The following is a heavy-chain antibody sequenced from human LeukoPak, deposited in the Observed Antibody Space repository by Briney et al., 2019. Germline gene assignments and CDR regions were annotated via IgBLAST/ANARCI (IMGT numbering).Heavy chain of an antibody. CDR1: GYTFTGYY. Sequence: ASVKVSCKASGYTFTGYYTHWVRQALGQGLEWMGWINPNSGGTNYAQKFQGRVTMTRDTSISTAYMELSRLRSDDTAVHYCARDMAVVTADQTYYYYYGMDVWGQGTTVTVSS. CDR3: ARDMAVVTADQTYYYYYGMDV. J-gene: IGHJ6*02. CDR2: INPNSGGT. V-gene: IGHV1-2*02. D-gene: IGHD2-21*02.